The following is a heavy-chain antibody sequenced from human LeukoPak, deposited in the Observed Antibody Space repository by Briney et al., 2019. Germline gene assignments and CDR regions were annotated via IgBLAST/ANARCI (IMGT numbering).Heavy chain of an antibody. Sequence: PGGSLRLSCAASGFTFSSYSMNWVRQAPGKGLEWVSSISSSSSYIYYADSVKGRFTISRDNAKNSLYLQMNSLRAEDTAVYYCARHIVVVTALDYWGQETLVTVSS. CDR1: GFTFSSYS. D-gene: IGHD2-21*02. J-gene: IGHJ4*02. CDR2: ISSSSSYI. CDR3: ARHIVVVTALDY. V-gene: IGHV3-21*01.